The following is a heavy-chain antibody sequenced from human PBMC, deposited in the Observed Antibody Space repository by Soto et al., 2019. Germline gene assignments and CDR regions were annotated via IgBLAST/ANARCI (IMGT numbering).Heavy chain of an antibody. CDR3: AAPYTVATITIDC. CDR1: GFTLTELS. J-gene: IGHJ4*02. Sequence: SVKVSCKVSGFTLTELSIHWVRQAPGKGLEWMGGFDPEDGETIYAQKFQGRVTMTEDTSTDTPYMDLTSLRSEDAAVYYCAAPYTVATITIDCCGKRTLVTVSS. D-gene: IGHD5-12*01. V-gene: IGHV1-24*01. CDR2: FDPEDGET.